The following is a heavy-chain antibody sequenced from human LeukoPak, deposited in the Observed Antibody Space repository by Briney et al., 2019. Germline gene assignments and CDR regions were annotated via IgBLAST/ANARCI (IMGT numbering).Heavy chain of an antibody. D-gene: IGHD2-21*01. J-gene: IGHJ4*02. CDR3: AKHAASINVVATISFDY. CDR1: GFTFSSYA. Sequence: PGGSLRLSCAASGFTFSSYAMSWVRQAPGKGLEWVSGFSGSGRNTYYADSVKGRFTISRDNSKNTLYLQMNSLRAEDTAVYYCAKHAASINVVATISFDYWGQGTLVTVSS. V-gene: IGHV3-23*01. CDR2: FSGSGRNT.